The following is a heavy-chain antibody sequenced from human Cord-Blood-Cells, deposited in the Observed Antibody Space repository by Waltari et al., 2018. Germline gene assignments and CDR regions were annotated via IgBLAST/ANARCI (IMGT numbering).Heavy chain of an antibody. CDR1: GGSISSSSYY. CDR2: IYYSGRT. V-gene: IGHV4-39*01. J-gene: IGHJ4*02. Sequence: QLQLQESGPGLVKPSETLSLTCTVSGGSISSSSYYWGWIRQPPGKGLEWIGSIYYSGRTYENPSLKSRVTSSVDTAKNQFSLKLSSVTAAETAVYYCARQRRFASRPTVATSDYWGQGTLVTVSS. CDR3: ARQRRFASRPTVATSDY. D-gene: IGHD5-12*01.